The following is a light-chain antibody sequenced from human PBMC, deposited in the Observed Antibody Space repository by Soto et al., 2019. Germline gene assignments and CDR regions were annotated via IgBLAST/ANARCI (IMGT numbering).Light chain of an antibody. Sequence: EIVLPQSPGTLSLSQGERATLSCRASQSVSSSYLAWYQQKPGQAPRLLIYGASSRATGIPDRFSGSGSGTDFTLTISRLEPEDFAVYYCQQYGSSPPNTFGQGTRLE. CDR1: QSVSSSY. CDR2: GAS. V-gene: IGKV3-20*01. CDR3: QQYGSSPPNT. J-gene: IGKJ5*01.